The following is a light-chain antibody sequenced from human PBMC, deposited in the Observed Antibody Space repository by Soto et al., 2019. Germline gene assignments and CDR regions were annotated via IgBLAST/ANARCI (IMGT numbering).Light chain of an antibody. CDR1: QSIGTS. CDR2: GAS. J-gene: IGKJ5*01. Sequence: DIQITQSPSTLSASIGDRVSITCRASQSIGTSLNWYHQKPGKAPDLLIYGASSLQSGATSRFTGSGSGTAFTLTISDLQREDFATYYCQQNYSIPITFGQGTRLEI. V-gene: IGKV1-39*01. CDR3: QQNYSIPIT.